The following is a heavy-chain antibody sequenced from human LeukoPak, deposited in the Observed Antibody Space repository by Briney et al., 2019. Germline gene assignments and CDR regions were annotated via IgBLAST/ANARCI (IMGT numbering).Heavy chain of an antibody. Sequence: ASVKVSCKASGYTFTGYYMHWVRQAPGQGLEWMGWINPNSGGTNYAQKFQGWVTMTRDTSISTAYKELSRLRSDDTAVYYCARGQSSNYDFWSGYANWFDPWGQGTLVTVSS. CDR3: ARGQSSNYDFWSGYANWFDP. CDR2: INPNSGGT. V-gene: IGHV1-2*04. CDR1: GYTFTGYY. J-gene: IGHJ5*02. D-gene: IGHD3-3*01.